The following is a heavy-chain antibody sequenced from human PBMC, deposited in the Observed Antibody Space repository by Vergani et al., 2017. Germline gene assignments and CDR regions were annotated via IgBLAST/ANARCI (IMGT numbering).Heavy chain of an antibody. CDR2: ISTGGERT. J-gene: IGHJ4*02. CDR1: GFTITVFS. CDR3: AKKGGSL. Sequence: VESGGGLVQPGGSLRLSCVASGFTITVFSMNWVGQAPGKGLEWISYISTGGERTYYAESVKGRFTISRDNAQNSIYLQMNSLRDEDTAIYFCAKKGGSLGGQGTRVTVSS. D-gene: IGHD3-16*02. V-gene: IGHV3-48*02.